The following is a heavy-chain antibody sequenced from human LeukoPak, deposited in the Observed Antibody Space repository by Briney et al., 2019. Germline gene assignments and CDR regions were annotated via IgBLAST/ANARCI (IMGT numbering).Heavy chain of an antibody. J-gene: IGHJ4*02. CDR3: ATYRQVLLPFES. V-gene: IGHV1-46*01. CDR1: GYTFTSYY. Sequence: ASVKVSCKASGYTFTSYYMHWVRQAPGQGLEWLAVINPTGGSTSYAQKFQGRVTMTRDTSTSTVYMELSSLRAEDTAIYYCATYRQVLLPFESWGQGTLVTVSS. CDR2: INPTGGST. D-gene: IGHD2-8*02.